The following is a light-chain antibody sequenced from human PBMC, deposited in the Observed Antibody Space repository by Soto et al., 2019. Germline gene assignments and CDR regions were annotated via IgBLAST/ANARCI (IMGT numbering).Light chain of an antibody. J-gene: IGKJ1*01. Sequence: IRRTPSPSSHSASTGDRVTITCRASQGISSYLAWYQQRPGKAPKLLIYAASTLPSGVPSRFSGSGSGTDFTLTISSLQPEDFATYYCQQLKSYPRTFGQGTKVDIK. CDR2: AAS. CDR3: QQLKSYPRT. V-gene: IGKV1-8*01. CDR1: QGISSY.